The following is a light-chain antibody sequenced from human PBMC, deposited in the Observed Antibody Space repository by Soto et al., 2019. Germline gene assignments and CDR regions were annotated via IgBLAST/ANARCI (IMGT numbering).Light chain of an antibody. CDR1: SSDVGCYNY. V-gene: IGLV2-14*01. CDR3: SSYTSSSTLV. J-gene: IGLJ2*01. CDR2: DVN. Sequence: QSALTQPASVSGSPGQSITISCTGTSSDVGCYNYVSWYQQHPGKAPKLMIYDVNNRPSGVYNRFSGSKSGNTASLTISGLKAEDEADYYCSSYTSSSTLVFGGGTKLTVL.